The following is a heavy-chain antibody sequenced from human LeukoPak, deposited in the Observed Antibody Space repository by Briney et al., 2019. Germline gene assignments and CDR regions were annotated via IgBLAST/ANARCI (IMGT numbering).Heavy chain of an antibody. CDR3: ARTAVLMVYASFDY. V-gene: IGHV4-38-2*02. J-gene: IGHJ4*02. CDR1: GYSISSGYY. CDR2: IYHSGST. D-gene: IGHD2-8*01. Sequence: PSETLSLTCTVSGYSISSGYYWGWIRQPPGKGLEWIGSIYHSGSTYYNPSLKSRVTISVDTSKNQFSLKLSSVTAADTAVYYCARTAVLMVYASFDYWGQGTLVTVSS.